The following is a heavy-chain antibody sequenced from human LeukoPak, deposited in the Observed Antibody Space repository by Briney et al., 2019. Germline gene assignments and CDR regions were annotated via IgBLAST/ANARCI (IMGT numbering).Heavy chain of an antibody. J-gene: IGHJ4*02. CDR3: ARLFGDGYNDY. V-gene: IGHV5-10-1*01. CDR2: IDPSDSYT. Sequence: GESLQISCKCSGYIFTSYWISWVRQMPGKGLEWMRRIDPSDSYTNYSPSFQGHVTISADKSISTAYLQWSSLKPTDTAMYYYARLFGDGYNDYWGQGTLVTVSS. D-gene: IGHD5-24*01. CDR1: GYIFTSYW.